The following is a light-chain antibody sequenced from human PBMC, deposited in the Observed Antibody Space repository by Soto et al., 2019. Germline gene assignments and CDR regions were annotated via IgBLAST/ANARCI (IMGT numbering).Light chain of an antibody. Sequence: EIVLTQSPGTLSLSPGERATLSCRASQSIGSTYLVWYQQKPAQAPRLLIYGASNRATGTPDRFSGSGSGTYFTLTISRLEPEDFAVYYCQQFGSSPTFGQGTKVKIK. V-gene: IGKV3-20*01. CDR1: QSIGSTY. CDR2: GAS. J-gene: IGKJ1*01. CDR3: QQFGSSPT.